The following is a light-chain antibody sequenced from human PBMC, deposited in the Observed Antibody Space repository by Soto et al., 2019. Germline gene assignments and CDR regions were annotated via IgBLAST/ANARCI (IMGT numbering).Light chain of an antibody. Sequence: IVLTQSPGTLSLSPGESATLPCRASQGLSNYFVCDERKPGQAPRLLSKGASTRATGFQDRSSGSGSGTDFTLTISRLGPEDLAVYYCQQYHSSPRTFGQGTKVDI. J-gene: IGKJ1*01. V-gene: IGKV3-20*01. CDR3: QQYHSSPRT. CDR1: QGLSNY. CDR2: GAS.